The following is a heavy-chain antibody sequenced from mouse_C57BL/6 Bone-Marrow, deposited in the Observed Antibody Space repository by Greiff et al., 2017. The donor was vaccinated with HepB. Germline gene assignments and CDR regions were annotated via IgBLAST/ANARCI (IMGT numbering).Heavy chain of an antibody. CDR1: GYSITSGYY. Sequence: VQLQQSGPGLVKPSQSLSLTCSVTGYSITSGYYWNWIRQFPGNKLEWMGYISYDGSNNYNPSLKNRISITRDTSKNQFFLKLNSVTTEDTATYYCARDGYDYDAYAMDYWGQGTSVTVSS. V-gene: IGHV3-6*01. CDR2: ISYDGSN. J-gene: IGHJ4*01. CDR3: ARDGYDYDAYAMDY. D-gene: IGHD2-4*01.